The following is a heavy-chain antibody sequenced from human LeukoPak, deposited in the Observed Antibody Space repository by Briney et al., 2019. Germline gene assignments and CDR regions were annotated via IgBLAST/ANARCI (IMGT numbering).Heavy chain of an antibody. CDR2: IYRGGSS. CDR3: GKSFDY. Sequence: PGGSLRLSCAASGFAVCSNYMSWVRHAPRGGVECVLVIYRGGSSKYADSVKGRFTISRDNSKKTMYLQMKSLRAEDTAVYCCGKSFDYWGEGSLVTVCS. V-gene: IGHV3-53*05. J-gene: IGHJ4*02. CDR1: GFAVCSNY.